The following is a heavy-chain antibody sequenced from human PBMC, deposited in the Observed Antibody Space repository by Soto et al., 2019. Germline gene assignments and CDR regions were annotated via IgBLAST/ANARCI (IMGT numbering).Heavy chain of an antibody. D-gene: IGHD2-2*01. CDR3: ASAGTTVPYGMDV. V-gene: IGHV1-2*04. CDR1: GYTFTGYY. Sequence: QVQLVQSGAEVKKPGASVKVSCKASGYTFTGYYMHWVRQAPGQGLEWMGWINPNRGGTNYAQKFQGWVTMTRDTSISTAYMELSRLRSVDTAVYYCASAGTTVPYGMDVWGQGTTVTVSS. CDR2: INPNRGGT. J-gene: IGHJ6*02.